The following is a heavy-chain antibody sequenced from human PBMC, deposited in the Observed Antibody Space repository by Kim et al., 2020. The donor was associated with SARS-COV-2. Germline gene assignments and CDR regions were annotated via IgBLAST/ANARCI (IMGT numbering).Heavy chain of an antibody. CDR3: AKDHVVRARNRRPNYYDSSGYYLDAFDI. Sequence: GGSLRLSCAASGFTFSSYAMSWVRQAPGKGLEWVSAISGSGGSTYYADSVTGRFTISRDNSKNTLYLQMNSLRAEDTAVYYCAKDHVVRARNRRPNYYDSSGYYLDAFDIWGQGRIVTVSS. D-gene: IGHD3-22*01. CDR2: ISGSGGST. V-gene: IGHV3-23*01. J-gene: IGHJ3*02. CDR1: GFTFSSYA.